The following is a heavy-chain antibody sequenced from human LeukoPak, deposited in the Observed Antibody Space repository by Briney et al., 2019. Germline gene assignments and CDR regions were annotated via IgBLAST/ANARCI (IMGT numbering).Heavy chain of an antibody. CDR2: ISSSSSYI. CDR1: GFSFSSYD. V-gene: IGHV3-21*01. CDR3: ARGKSRAFDI. J-gene: IGHJ3*02. Sequence: PGGSLRLSCAASGFSFSSYDMSWVRQAPGKGLEWVSSISSSSSYIYYADSVKGRFTISRDNAKNSLYLQMNSLRAEDTAVYYCARGKSRAFDIWGQGTMVTVSS.